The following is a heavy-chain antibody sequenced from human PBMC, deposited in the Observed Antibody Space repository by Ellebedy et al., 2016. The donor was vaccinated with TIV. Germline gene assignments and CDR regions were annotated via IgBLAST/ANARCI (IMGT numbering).Heavy chain of an antibody. CDR1: GFTFSTNA. D-gene: IGHD1-26*01. Sequence: GESLKISCAASGFTFSTNAMGWVRQAPGKGLEWVSAISGSGGSTYYADSVKGRFTISRDNSKNTLYLQMNSLRAEDTAVYYCARRGWELSFDYWGQGTLVTVSS. CDR3: ARRGWELSFDY. J-gene: IGHJ4*02. CDR2: ISGSGGST. V-gene: IGHV3-23*01.